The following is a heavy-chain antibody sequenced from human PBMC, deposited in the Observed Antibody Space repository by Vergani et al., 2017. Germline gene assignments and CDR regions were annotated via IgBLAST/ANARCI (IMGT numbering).Heavy chain of an antibody. D-gene: IGHD6-13*01. CDR2: IYWDDDK. Sequence: QITLKESGPTLVKPTQTLTLTCTFSGFSLSTSGVGVGWIRQPPGKALEWLALIYWDDDKRYSPSLKSRLTFTKDTSKNQVVLTMTNMDPVDTATYYCAHAHLRKGIAAAELLFDYWGQGTLVTVSS. J-gene: IGHJ4*02. CDR1: GFSLSTSGVG. CDR3: AHAHLRKGIAAAELLFDY. V-gene: IGHV2-5*02.